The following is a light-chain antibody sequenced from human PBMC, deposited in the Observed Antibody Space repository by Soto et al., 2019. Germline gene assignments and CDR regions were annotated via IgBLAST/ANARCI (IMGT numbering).Light chain of an antibody. J-gene: IGKJ1*01. CDR2: DAS. CDR3: QQSYSTPQT. Sequence: SCRASQSVSSSYLAWYQQKPGQAPRLLIYDASRRATGIPDRFSGSGSGTDFTLTISNLQPEDFATYYCQQSYSTPQTFGQGTKVDIK. V-gene: IGKV3D-20*02. CDR1: QSVSSSY.